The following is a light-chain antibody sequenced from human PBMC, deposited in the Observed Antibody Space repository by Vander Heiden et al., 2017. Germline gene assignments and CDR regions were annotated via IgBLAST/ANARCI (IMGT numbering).Light chain of an antibody. CDR2: AAS. Sequence: DIQMTQSPSSLSASVGDRVTITCRASQIISSYLNWYQQKPGKAPKLLIYAASSLQSGVPSRFSGSGSGTDFTLTISSLQPEDFATYYCQQSDSTLWYTFGQGTKLEIK. V-gene: IGKV1-39*01. CDR3: QQSDSTLWYT. CDR1: QIISSY. J-gene: IGKJ2*01.